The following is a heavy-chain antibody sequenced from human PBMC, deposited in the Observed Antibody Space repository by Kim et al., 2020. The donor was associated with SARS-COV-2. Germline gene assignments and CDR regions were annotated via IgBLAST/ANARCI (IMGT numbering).Heavy chain of an antibody. CDR2: IVHFIGTS. CDR3: ARGGFSSSWRFEY. V-gene: IGHV1-69*13. Sequence: SVKVSCKASRDTFNTYAISWVRQAPGQGLEWLGGIVHFIGTSDYAQKFQGRVTITADDSTTTVYMQLSSLRLEDTAVYYCARGGFSSSWRFEYWGQGTL. J-gene: IGHJ4*02. D-gene: IGHD6-13*01. CDR1: RDTFNTYA.